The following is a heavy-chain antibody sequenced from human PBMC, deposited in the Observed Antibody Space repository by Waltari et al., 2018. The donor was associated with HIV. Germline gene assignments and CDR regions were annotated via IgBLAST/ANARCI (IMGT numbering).Heavy chain of an antibody. Sequence: SLTCSVSGGSISGNRHYWGWIRQPPGKGLEWIGSIYYSGNTYYKSSLQSRITISLDMSKNLFSLNLRSVTAADTAVYYCARVSAWFHLEGGDVWGQGTTVTVSS. J-gene: IGHJ6*02. D-gene: IGHD3-3*01. CDR1: GGSISGNRHY. V-gene: IGHV4-39*01. CDR3: ARVSAWFHLEGGDV. CDR2: IYYSGNT.